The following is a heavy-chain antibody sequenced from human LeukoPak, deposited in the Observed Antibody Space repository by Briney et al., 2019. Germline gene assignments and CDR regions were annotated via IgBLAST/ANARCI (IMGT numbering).Heavy chain of an antibody. CDR3: AKDGGTVTTDEGWNY. V-gene: IGHV3-30*02. Sequence: GGSLRLSCAASGFTFSSYGMHWVRQAPGKGLERVAFIRYDGSNKYYADSVKGRFTISRDNSKNTLYLQMNSLRAEDTAVYYCAKDGGTVTTDEGWNYWGQGTLVTVSS. CDR2: IRYDGSNK. J-gene: IGHJ4*02. CDR1: GFTFSSYG. D-gene: IGHD4-17*01.